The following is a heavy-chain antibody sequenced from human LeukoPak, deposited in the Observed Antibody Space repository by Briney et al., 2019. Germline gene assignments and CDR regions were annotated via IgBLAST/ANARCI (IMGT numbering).Heavy chain of an antibody. J-gene: IGHJ4*02. CDR1: GFTFSKHA. D-gene: IGHD1-14*01. CDR3: AKGVPNLNRCYFDY. V-gene: IGHV3-23*01. Sequence: GGSLRLSCAASGFTFSKHAMSWVRQAPGKGLEWVSAISGSGGSTYYADSVKGRFTISRDNSKNTLYLRMNSLRAEDTAVYYCAKGVPNLNRCYFDYWGQGTLVTVSS. CDR2: ISGSGGST.